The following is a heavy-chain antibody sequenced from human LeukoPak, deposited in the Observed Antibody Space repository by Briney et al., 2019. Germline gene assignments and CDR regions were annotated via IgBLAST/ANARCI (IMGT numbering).Heavy chain of an antibody. D-gene: IGHD1-26*01. CDR3: AREGSYESDFDY. V-gene: IGHV3-21*01. Sequence: PGGSLRLSCAASGFTFSSYSMNWVRQAPGKGLEWVSSISSSSSYIYYADSVKGRSTISRDNAKNSLYLQMNSLRAEDTAVYYCAREGSYESDFDYWGQGTLVTVSS. J-gene: IGHJ4*02. CDR1: GFTFSSYS. CDR2: ISSSSSYI.